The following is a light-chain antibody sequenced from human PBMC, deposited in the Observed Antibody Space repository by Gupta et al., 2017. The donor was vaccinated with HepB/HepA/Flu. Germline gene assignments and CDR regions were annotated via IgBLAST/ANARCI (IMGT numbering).Light chain of an antibody. CDR2: EDN. Sequence: QSVLTQPPSVSAALGQKVTISCSGSSSNIGNNYVSWYQQLPGSAPKLLIYEDNKRPSGIPDRFSGSKSGTSATLGITVLQTGDEADYYCGTWDSSLSAAVFGGGIELTVL. CDR3: GTWDSSLSAAV. V-gene: IGLV1-51*02. CDR1: SSNIGNNY. J-gene: IGLJ2*01.